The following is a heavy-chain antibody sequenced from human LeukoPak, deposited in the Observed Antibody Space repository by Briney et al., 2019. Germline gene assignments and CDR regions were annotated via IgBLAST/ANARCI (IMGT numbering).Heavy chain of an antibody. CDR2: ISYDGSNK. Sequence: GGSLRLSCAASGFTFSSYGMHWVRQAPGKGLEWVAVISYDGSNKYYADSVKGRFTISRDNSKNTLYLQMNSLRAEDTAVYYCAKGAPYYYDSSGYYYGLWGQGTLVTVSS. J-gene: IGHJ4*02. D-gene: IGHD3-22*01. CDR1: GFTFSSYG. V-gene: IGHV3-30*18. CDR3: AKGAPYYYDSSGYYYGL.